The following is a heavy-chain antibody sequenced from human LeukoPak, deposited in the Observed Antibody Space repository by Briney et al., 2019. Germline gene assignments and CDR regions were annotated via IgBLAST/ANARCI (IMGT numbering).Heavy chain of an antibody. V-gene: IGHV4-39*07. CDR1: GGSISSSSYY. CDR3: ARAVVRGVHYFDY. CDR2: IYYSGST. J-gene: IGHJ4*02. D-gene: IGHD3-10*01. Sequence: SETLSLTCTVSGGSISSSSYYWGWIRQPPGKGLEWIGSIYYSGSTYYNPSLKSRVTISVDTSKNQFSLKLSSVTAADTAVYYCARAVVRGVHYFDYWGQGTLVTVSS.